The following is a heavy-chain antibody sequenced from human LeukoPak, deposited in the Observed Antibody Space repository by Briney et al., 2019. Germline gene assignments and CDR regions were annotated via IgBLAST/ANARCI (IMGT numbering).Heavy chain of an antibody. Sequence: GGSLRLSCAASGFTFRSYWMTWVRQSPGKGLEWVANIKQDGSETYHVDSVKGRFTISRDNAKDSLYLEMNSLRAEDTDVYYCARGGQAGTGDLWGQGTLVTVSS. CDR3: ARGGQAGTGDL. J-gene: IGHJ5*02. CDR2: IKQDGSET. CDR1: GFTFRSYW. D-gene: IGHD3-10*01. V-gene: IGHV3-7*01.